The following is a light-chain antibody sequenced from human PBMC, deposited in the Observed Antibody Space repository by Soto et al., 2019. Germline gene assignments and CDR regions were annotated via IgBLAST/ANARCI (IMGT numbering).Light chain of an antibody. CDR2: GAS. Sequence: EIVLTQSPGTLSLSPGERATLSCRASQSVSSSYLAWYQQKPGQAPRLLIYGASSRATGIPDRFSGSGSGTDFTLTISRLEPEDIALYYCEQHGSSPRTFGQGTKGDIK. V-gene: IGKV3-20*01. J-gene: IGKJ1*01. CDR1: QSVSSSY. CDR3: EQHGSSPRT.